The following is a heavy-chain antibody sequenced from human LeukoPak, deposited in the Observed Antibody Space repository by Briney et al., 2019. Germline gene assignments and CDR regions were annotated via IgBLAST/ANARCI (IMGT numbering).Heavy chain of an antibody. CDR1: GFTFSNYW. Sequence: GGSLRLSCTVSGFTFSNYWMSWVRQTPGKGLEWVANIKQDGSEKYYVDSVKGRFTISRDNAKNSLYLQMNSLRAEDTAVYYCARGATDTTRWFDPWGQGTLVTVSS. V-gene: IGHV3-7*01. J-gene: IGHJ5*02. CDR3: ARGATDTTRWFDP. D-gene: IGHD1-7*01. CDR2: IKQDGSEK.